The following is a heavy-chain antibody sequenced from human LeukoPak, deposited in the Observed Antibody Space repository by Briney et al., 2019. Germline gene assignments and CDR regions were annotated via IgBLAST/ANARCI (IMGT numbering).Heavy chain of an antibody. D-gene: IGHD3-22*01. CDR1: SGSFSGYY. CDR3: ASAAPMIVGIDY. V-gene: IGHV4-34*01. Sequence: SETLSLTCAVYSGSFSGYYWSWIRQPPGKGLEWIGEINHSGNTNYNPSLKSRVTISVDTSKNQFSLKLSSVTAADTAVYYCASAAPMIVGIDYWGQGTLVTVSS. CDR2: INHSGNT. J-gene: IGHJ4*02.